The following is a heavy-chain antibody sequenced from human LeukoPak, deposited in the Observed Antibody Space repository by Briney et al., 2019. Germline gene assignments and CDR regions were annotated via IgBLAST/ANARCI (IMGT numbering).Heavy chain of an antibody. CDR1: GFTVSNSY. V-gene: IGHV4-31*02. D-gene: IGHD3-3*01. J-gene: IGHJ4*02. CDR2: ISYSGST. Sequence: LRLSCAASGFTVSNSYMSWVRQAPGKGLEWIGCISYSGSTYYNPSLKSRVSISVDTSKNQFSLKLTSVTAADTAVYYCARAPSKYYDFWSGHQLWGQGTLVTVSS. CDR3: ARAPSKYYDFWSGHQL.